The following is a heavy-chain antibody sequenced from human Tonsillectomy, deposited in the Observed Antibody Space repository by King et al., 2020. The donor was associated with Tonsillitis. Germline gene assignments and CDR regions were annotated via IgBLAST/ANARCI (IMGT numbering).Heavy chain of an antibody. CDR3: ARDRDPYGDSVSRYWYFVL. CDR1: GFTFSSYS. D-gene: IGHD4-17*01. V-gene: IGHV3-48*02. CDR2: ISSSSSTI. Sequence: VQLVESGGGLVQPGGSLRLSCAASGFTFSSYSMNWVRQAPGKGLEWVSYISSSSSTIYYADSVKGRFTISRDNAKNSLYLQMKSLRDQDPAVYYCARDRDPYGDSVSRYWYFVLWGRXXLVTVSS. J-gene: IGHJ2*01.